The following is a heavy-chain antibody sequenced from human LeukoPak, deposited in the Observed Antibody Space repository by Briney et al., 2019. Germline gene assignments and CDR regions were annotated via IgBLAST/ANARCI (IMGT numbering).Heavy chain of an antibody. CDR1: GGSISSSSYY. V-gene: IGHV3-23*01. Sequence: ETLSLTCTVSGGSISSSSYYWGWIRQPPGKGLEWVSLISGSGGSTYYADSVKGRFTISRDNSKNTLYLQMNSLRAEDTAVFYCAKDRDDYVWGSYLGAFDIWGQGTMVTVSS. CDR2: ISGSGGST. CDR3: AKDRDDYVWGSYLGAFDI. J-gene: IGHJ3*02. D-gene: IGHD3-16*01.